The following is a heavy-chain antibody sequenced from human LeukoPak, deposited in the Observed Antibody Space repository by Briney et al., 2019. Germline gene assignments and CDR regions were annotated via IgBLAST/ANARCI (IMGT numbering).Heavy chain of an antibody. D-gene: IGHD3-22*01. J-gene: IGHJ6*03. Sequence: PGGSLRLSREASGFTFNTYSMNWARQAPGKGLEWVANIKQDGSEKYYVNSVKGRFTISRDNAKNSLYLQMNSLRAEDTAVYYCARLTTMIVVVAYYYYMDVWGKGTTVTVSS. CDR3: ARLTTMIVVVAYYYYMDV. CDR1: GFTFNTYS. V-gene: IGHV3-7*01. CDR2: IKQDGSEK.